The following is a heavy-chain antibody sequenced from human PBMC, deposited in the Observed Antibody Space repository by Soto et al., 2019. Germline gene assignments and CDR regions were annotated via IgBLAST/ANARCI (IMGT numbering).Heavy chain of an antibody. CDR3: AKNIVVVVAATFWFDP. CDR1: GFTFSSYA. V-gene: IGHV3-23*01. D-gene: IGHD2-15*01. Sequence: GGSLRLSCAASGFTFSSYAMSWVRQAPGKGLEWVSAISGSGGSTYYADSVKGRFTISRDNSKNTLYLQMNSLRAEDTAVYYCAKNIVVVVAATFWFDPWGQGTLVTVSS. CDR2: ISGSGGST. J-gene: IGHJ5*02.